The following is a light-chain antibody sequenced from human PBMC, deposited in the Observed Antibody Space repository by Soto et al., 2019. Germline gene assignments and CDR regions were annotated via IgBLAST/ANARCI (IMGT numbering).Light chain of an antibody. Sequence: EIVLTQSPGTLSLSPGERATLSCRASQSVSSSYLAWYQQKPGQAPRLLIYGASSRATGIPDRFSGSGSGTDFTLTISRVEPEDFAMYYCQQYGYAPNTFGLGTKVEI. CDR3: QQYGYAPNT. CDR2: GAS. CDR1: QSVSSSY. V-gene: IGKV3-20*01. J-gene: IGKJ2*01.